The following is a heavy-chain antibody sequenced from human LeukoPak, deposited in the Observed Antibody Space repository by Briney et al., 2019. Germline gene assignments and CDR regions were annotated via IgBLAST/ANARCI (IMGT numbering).Heavy chain of an antibody. J-gene: IGHJ4*02. Sequence: PSGTLSLTCGVSGGFITTTNYWSWVRQSPGRGLEWIGEISLSGYTGFNPSLGGRVTMSLDESKIHLSLTLSYVTAADTAIYYCSRESGPYSPFGHWGQGMLVSVTT. CDR2: ISLSGYT. CDR1: GGFITTTNY. D-gene: IGHD1-26*01. CDR3: SRESGPYSPFGH. V-gene: IGHV4-4*02.